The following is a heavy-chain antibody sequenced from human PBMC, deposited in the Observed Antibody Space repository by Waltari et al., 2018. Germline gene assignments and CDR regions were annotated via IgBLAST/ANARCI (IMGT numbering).Heavy chain of an antibody. CDR1: GYPFTGSY. CDR3: ATSRGYGSGSYDFDY. D-gene: IGHD3-10*01. J-gene: IGHJ4*02. Sequence: QVQLVQSGAEVKKPGASVKVSCKASGYPFTGSYMHWVRQAPGQGLEWMGWINPNSGGTNYAQKFQGRVTMTRDTSISTAYMELSRLRSDDTAVYYCATSRGYGSGSYDFDYWGQGTLVTVSS. CDR2: INPNSGGT. V-gene: IGHV1-2*02.